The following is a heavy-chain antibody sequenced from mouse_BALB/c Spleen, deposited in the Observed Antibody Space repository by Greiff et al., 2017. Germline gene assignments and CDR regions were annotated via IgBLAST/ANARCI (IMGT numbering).Heavy chain of an antibody. V-gene: IGHV10-1*02. Sequence: EVQGVESGGGLVQPKGSLKLSCAASGFTFNTYAMNWVRQAPGKGLEWVARIRSKSNNYATYYADSVKDRFTISRDDSQSMLYLQMNNLKTEDTAMYYCVRQGSSYDWYFDVWGAGTTVTVSS. CDR2: IRSKSNNYAT. CDR3: VRQGSSYDWYFDV. CDR1: GFTFNTYA. J-gene: IGHJ1*01. D-gene: IGHD1-1*01.